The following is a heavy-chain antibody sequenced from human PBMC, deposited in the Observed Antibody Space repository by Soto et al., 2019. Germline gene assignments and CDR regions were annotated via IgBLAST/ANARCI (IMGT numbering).Heavy chain of an antibody. Sequence: EVQLLESGGGLVQPGGSLRLSCAAPGFTFSSYAMSWVRQAPGKGLEWVSAISGSGGSTYYADSVKGRFTISRDNSKNTLYLQMNSLRAEDTAVYYCAKDLKLDYYGSGSYYNGGFDYWGQGTLVTVSS. CDR1: GFTFSSYA. V-gene: IGHV3-23*01. CDR2: ISGSGGST. J-gene: IGHJ4*02. CDR3: AKDLKLDYYGSGSYYNGGFDY. D-gene: IGHD3-10*01.